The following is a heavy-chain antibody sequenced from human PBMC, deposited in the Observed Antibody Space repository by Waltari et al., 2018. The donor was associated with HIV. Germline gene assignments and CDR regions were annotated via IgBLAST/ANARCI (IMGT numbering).Heavy chain of an antibody. CDR3: ASTYYDLLEGWYFDF. CDR1: DYSITSGSS. D-gene: IGHD3-3*01. J-gene: IGHJ4*02. CDR2: ISHGGTT. V-gene: IGHV4-38-2*02. Sequence: VQLQESGPGLVTPSVTLDLTCSVSDYSITSGSSRGWIRQSPGRGLEWIGSISHGGTTVYSPSLKSRITLFRNTSKNQFFLKLTSATAADTAVYYCASTYYDLLEGWYFDFWGQGRLVTVSS.